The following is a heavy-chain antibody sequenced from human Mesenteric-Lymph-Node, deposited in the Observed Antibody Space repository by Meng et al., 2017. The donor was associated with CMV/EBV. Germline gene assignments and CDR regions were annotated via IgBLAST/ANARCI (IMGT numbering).Heavy chain of an antibody. D-gene: IGHD2-21*01. J-gene: IGHJ6*02. V-gene: IGHV3-53*01. CDR1: GFTVISNY. Sequence: GGSLRLSCTGSGFTVISNYMSWVRQAPGKGLEWVSVIYSGGSADYADSVKGRFTMSRDNSKNTLYLQMNNLRAEDTAVYYCARRYWGAWGMDVWGQGTTVTVSS. CDR3: ARRYWGAWGMDV. CDR2: IYSGGSA.